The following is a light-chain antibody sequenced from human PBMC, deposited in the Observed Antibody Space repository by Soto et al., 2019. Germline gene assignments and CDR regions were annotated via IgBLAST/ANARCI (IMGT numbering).Light chain of an antibody. CDR3: QQYYNLPFT. V-gene: IGKV1-33*01. Sequence: DIQMTQSPSSLSASVGDRVTITCQASQDISNYLNWYQQKPGKAPKLLIYDASNLETGVPSRFSGRGSGTYFTFTISSLQPEDIATDYCQQYYNLPFTFGGGTKVEIK. J-gene: IGKJ4*01. CDR2: DAS. CDR1: QDISNY.